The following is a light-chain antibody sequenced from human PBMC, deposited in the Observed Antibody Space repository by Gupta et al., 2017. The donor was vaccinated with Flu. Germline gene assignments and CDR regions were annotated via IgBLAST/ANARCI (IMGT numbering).Light chain of an antibody. Sequence: SALTQPPSASGSAGQSVTTYCTGSSSDVGGYNAVSWYQQHPGKAPKLMIYEVSKRPSGVPDRFSGSKSVNTASLTVSGLQAEDEADYYCSSYAGSNNYVVFGGGTKLTVL. CDR1: SSDVGGYNA. J-gene: IGLJ2*01. CDR3: SSYAGSNNYVV. V-gene: IGLV2-8*01. CDR2: EVS.